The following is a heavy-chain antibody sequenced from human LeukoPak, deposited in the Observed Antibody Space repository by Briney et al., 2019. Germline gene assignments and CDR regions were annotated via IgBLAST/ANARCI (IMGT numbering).Heavy chain of an antibody. Sequence: RHGESLQISCQASGYSFTSYWIAWVRQLPGKGLEFMGIIYPGDSDTTYSPSFQGQVSISADRSINTAYLQWTSLRASDTAMYYCATSPSLTAAGYYWGQGTLVTVSS. D-gene: IGHD6-13*01. CDR2: IYPGDSDT. CDR1: GYSFTSYW. V-gene: IGHV5-51*01. J-gene: IGHJ4*02. CDR3: ATSPSLTAAGYY.